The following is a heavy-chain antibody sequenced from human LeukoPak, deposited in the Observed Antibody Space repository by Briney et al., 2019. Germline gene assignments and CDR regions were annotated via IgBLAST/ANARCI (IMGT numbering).Heavy chain of an antibody. CDR3: ARAGWAAAGPIYRFDY. J-gene: IGHJ4*02. CDR1: GGSISSYY. D-gene: IGHD6-13*01. Sequence: SETLSLTCTVSGGSISSYYWSWIRQPPGKGLEWIGYIYYSGSTNYNPSLKSRVTISVDTSKNQFSLKLSSVTAADTALYYCARAGWAAAGPIYRFDYWGQGTPVTVSS. V-gene: IGHV4-59*01. CDR2: IYYSGST.